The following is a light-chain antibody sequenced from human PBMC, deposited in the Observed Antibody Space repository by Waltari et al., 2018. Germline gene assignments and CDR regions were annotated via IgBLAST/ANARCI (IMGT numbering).Light chain of an antibody. CDR3: MQGANWPPT. CDR1: HSLVYGNGNTY. CDR2: MVS. J-gene: IGKJ1*01. V-gene: IGKV2-30*01. Sequence: DVVMTQSPLSLSVALGQPASISCTSSHSLVYGNGNTYLNWFHQRPGQSPRRLIYMVSTRDSGVAGRFSGSGSGTDFTLTINGVEAEDVGLYFCMQGANWPPTFGQGTRVEIK.